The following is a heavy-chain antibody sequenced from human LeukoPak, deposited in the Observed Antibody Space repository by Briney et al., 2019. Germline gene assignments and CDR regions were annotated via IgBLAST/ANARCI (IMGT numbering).Heavy chain of an antibody. CDR2: IKQDGSEK. CDR3: AGGIAMVRGGDV. D-gene: IGHD3-10*01. J-gene: IGHJ6*04. V-gene: IGHV3-7*01. CDR1: GLTFSTYW. Sequence: GGSLRLSCEASGLTFSTYWMTWVRQAPGKGLEWVANIKQDGSEKNYVDSVKGRFTISRDNAKNSLYLQMNSLRVEDTAVYYCAGGIAMVRGGDVWGKGTTVTVSS.